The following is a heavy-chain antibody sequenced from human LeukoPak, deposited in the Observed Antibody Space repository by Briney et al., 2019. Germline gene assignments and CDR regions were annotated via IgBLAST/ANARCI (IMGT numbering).Heavy chain of an antibody. Sequence: GGSLRLSCAASGFTFTGHTMTWLRQAPGKGLEWVSIIGGRDDRTYYADSVKGRFTISRDNSKNILYLQMNSLRAEDTAVYYCAKDPNPFYDFWSGYKWGQGALVTVSS. V-gene: IGHV3-23*01. CDR3: AKDPNPFYDFWSGYK. CDR2: IGGRDDRT. D-gene: IGHD3-3*01. CDR1: GFTFTGHT. J-gene: IGHJ4*02.